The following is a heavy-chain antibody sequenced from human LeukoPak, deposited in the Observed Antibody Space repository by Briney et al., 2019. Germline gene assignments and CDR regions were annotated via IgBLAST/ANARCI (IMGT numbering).Heavy chain of an antibody. V-gene: IGHV3-66*02. D-gene: IGHD1-26*01. CDR2: IYSGGDT. Sequence: GGSLRLSCAASGFTVSSNSLSWVRQAPGTGLEWVSIIYSGGDTYYADSVKGRFSISRDNSKNRLYLQMNSLRVEDTAVYYCARELHCGAGHLVTVSS. CDR1: GFTVSSNS. CDR3: ARELH. J-gene: IGHJ4*02.